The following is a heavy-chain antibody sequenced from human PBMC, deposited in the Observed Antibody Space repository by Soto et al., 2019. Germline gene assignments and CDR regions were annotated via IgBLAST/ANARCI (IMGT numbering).Heavy chain of an antibody. CDR1: GYTFTSYG. D-gene: IGHD5-18*01. Sequence: QVQLVQSGAEVKKPGASVKVSCKASGYTFTSYGISWVRQAPGQGLEWMGWISAYNGNTNYAQKLQGRVTMTTDTSTSTAYMELRSLRSDDTAVYYCARARELVIQLWRQGYYSGMDVWGQGTTVTVSS. V-gene: IGHV1-18*01. CDR2: ISAYNGNT. J-gene: IGHJ6*02. CDR3: ARARELVIQLWRQGYYSGMDV.